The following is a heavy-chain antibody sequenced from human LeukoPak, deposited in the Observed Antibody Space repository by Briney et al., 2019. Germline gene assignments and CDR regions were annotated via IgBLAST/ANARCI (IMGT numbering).Heavy chain of an antibody. CDR2: IYVSGSS. J-gene: IGHJ4*02. CDR3: ARGKGIAAAAGFDY. CDR1: GVSISSGSYF. Sequence: PSQTLSLTCTVSGVSISSGSYFWSWIRQPAGKGLEWIGRIYVSGSSTYNPSLKSRVTISVDTSKNQFSLKLSSVTAADTAVYYCARGKGIAAAAGFDYWGQGTLVTVSS. V-gene: IGHV4-61*02. D-gene: IGHD6-13*01.